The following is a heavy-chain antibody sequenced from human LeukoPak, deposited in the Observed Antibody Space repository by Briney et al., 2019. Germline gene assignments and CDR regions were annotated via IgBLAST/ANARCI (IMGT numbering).Heavy chain of an antibody. J-gene: IGHJ2*01. CDR2: ISVSGVST. Sequence: GGSLRLSCAASGFTFSNKWMTWVRQAPGKGLEWLSEISVSGVSTYYAHSVRGRFTISRDNPKTTVYLQMNRLRAEDTAVYYCAKVLQYFDSGVRQRCFDLWGRGTLVTVSS. CDR3: AKVLQYFDSGVRQRCFDL. CDR1: GFTFSNKW. D-gene: IGHD2-21*01. V-gene: IGHV3-23*01.